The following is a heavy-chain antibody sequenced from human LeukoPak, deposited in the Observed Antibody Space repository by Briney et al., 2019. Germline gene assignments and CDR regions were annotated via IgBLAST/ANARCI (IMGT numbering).Heavy chain of an antibody. D-gene: IGHD5-18*01. V-gene: IGHV3-11*06. Sequence: GGSLRLSCAASGFTFSDYYMSWIRQAPGKGLEWVSYISSSSSYTNYADSVKGRFTISRDNAKNSLYLQMNSLRAEDTAVYYCARLVWDTTMADGDIDSWGQGTLLIVSS. CDR2: ISSSSSYT. CDR1: GFTFSDYY. J-gene: IGHJ4*02. CDR3: ARLVWDTTMADGDIDS.